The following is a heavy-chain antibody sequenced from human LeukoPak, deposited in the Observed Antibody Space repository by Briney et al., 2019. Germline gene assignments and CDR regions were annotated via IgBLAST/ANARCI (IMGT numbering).Heavy chain of an antibody. CDR3: ARLVGIAAADD. V-gene: IGHV4-59*08. J-gene: IGHJ4*02. CDR2: VYYRGTT. CDR1: GGSISSYY. D-gene: IGHD6-13*01. Sequence: SETLSLTCTVSGGSISSYYWSWIRQPPGKGLEWIGYVYYRGTTNYNPSLKSRVTIPVDTSKNQFSLKLSSVTAADTAVYYCARLVGIAAADDWGQGTLVTVSS.